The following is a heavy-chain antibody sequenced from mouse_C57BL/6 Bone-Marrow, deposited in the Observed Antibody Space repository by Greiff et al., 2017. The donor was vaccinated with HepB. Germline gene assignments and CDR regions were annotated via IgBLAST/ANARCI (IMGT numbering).Heavy chain of an antibody. V-gene: IGHV1-19*01. J-gene: IGHJ3*01. CDR1: GYTFTDYY. CDR3: ARTVAGDWFAY. D-gene: IGHD1-1*01. CDR2: INPYNGGT. Sequence: EVQLQQSGPVLVKPGASVKMSCKASGYTFTDYYMNWVKQSHGKSLEWIGVINPYNGGTSYNQKFKGKATLTVDKSSSTAYMELNSLTSEDSAVYYCARTVAGDWFAYWGQGTLVTVSA.